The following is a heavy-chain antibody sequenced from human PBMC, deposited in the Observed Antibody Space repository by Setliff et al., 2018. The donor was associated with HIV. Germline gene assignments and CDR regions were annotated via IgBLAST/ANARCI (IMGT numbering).Heavy chain of an antibody. D-gene: IGHD2-2*03. CDR3: AKVDNGHCTSASCRDFDY. V-gene: IGHV3-23*01. CDR2: IDPSGSRI. Sequence: GGSLRLSCAASEFTLSGYSMSWVRQVPGKGLEWVSAIDPSGSRIFYSDSVKGQFTISRDNSKNTLYLQMNSLTAEDTAVYYCAKVDNGHCTSASCRDFDYWGQGTLVTVSS. J-gene: IGHJ4*02. CDR1: EFTLSGYS.